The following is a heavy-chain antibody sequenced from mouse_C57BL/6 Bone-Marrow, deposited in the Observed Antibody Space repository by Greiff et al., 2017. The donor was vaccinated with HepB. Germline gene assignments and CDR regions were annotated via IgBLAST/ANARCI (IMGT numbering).Heavy chain of an antibody. Sequence: EVQLQQSGTVLARPGASVKMSCKTSGYTFTSYWMHWVKQRPGQGLEWIGAIYPGNSDTSYNQKFKGKAKLTAVTSASTAYIELSSLTNEDSAVYYCTRGITTVVPDYWGQGTTLTVSS. J-gene: IGHJ2*01. V-gene: IGHV1-5*01. CDR2: IYPGNSDT. CDR3: TRGITTVVPDY. D-gene: IGHD1-1*01. CDR1: GYTFTSYW.